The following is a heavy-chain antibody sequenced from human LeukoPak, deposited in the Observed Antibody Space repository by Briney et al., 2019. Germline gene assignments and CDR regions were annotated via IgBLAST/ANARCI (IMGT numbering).Heavy chain of an antibody. CDR1: GYTFTSYG. D-gene: IGHD1-26*01. Sequence: GASVKVSCKASGYTFTSYGISWVRQAPGQGLEWMGIINPSGGSTSYAQKFQGRVTMTRDTSTSTVYMELSSLRSEDTAVYYCARDLRDGIRWELQLVAFDIWGQGTMVTASS. CDR2: INPSGGST. CDR3: ARDLRDGIRWELQLVAFDI. V-gene: IGHV1-46*01. J-gene: IGHJ3*02.